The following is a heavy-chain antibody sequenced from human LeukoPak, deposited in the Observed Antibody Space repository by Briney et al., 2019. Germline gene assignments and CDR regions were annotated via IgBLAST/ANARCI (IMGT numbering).Heavy chain of an antibody. J-gene: IGHJ5*02. D-gene: IGHD3-10*01. CDR2: INPNSGGT. V-gene: IGHV1-2*02. Sequence: ASVKVSFKASGYTFTGYYIHWVRQAPGQGLEWMGWINPNSGGTNYAQKFQGRVTMTRDTSISTAYMELSSLISDDTAVYYCARDPGSNWFDPWGQGTLVTVSS. CDR1: GYTFTGYY. CDR3: ARDPGSNWFDP.